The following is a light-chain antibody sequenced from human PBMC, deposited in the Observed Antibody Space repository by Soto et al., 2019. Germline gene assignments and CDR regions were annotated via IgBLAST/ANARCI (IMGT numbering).Light chain of an antibody. Sequence: EIVLTQSPGTLSLSPGERATLSCRASQSVSRSYLAWYQQKPGQAPRLLMYGASSRATGIPDRFSGSGSGTDFTLTISSLEHEDFAVYYCLQYGSSKTFGQGTKVEIK. CDR1: QSVSRSY. CDR3: LQYGSSKT. V-gene: IGKV3-20*01. CDR2: GAS. J-gene: IGKJ1*01.